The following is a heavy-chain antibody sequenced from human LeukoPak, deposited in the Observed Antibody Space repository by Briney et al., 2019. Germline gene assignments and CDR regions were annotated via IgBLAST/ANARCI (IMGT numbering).Heavy chain of an antibody. D-gene: IGHD5-12*01. Sequence: KSGGSLRLSCAASGFTFSNYWMHWVRQAPGKGLVWVSRINSDGTGTSYADSVKGRFTISRDNAKNTLYLQMNSLRAEDTAVYYCARFPRDPWRFDYWGQGTLVTVSS. CDR1: GFTFSNYW. CDR3: ARFPRDPWRFDY. J-gene: IGHJ4*02. CDR2: INSDGTGT. V-gene: IGHV3-74*01.